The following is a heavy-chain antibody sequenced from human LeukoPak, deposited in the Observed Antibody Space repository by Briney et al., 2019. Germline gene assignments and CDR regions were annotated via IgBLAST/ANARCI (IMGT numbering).Heavy chain of an antibody. Sequence: GGSLRLSCAASGFTFSSYGMHWVRQAPGKGLGGVAVISFDGSYKYYADSVKGRFTISRDNSKNTLYLQMNSLRAEDTAVYYCAKDRVTAAGYYFDYWGQGTLVTVSS. CDR3: AKDRVTAAGYYFDY. V-gene: IGHV3-30*18. D-gene: IGHD6-13*01. J-gene: IGHJ4*02. CDR2: ISFDGSYK. CDR1: GFTFSSYG.